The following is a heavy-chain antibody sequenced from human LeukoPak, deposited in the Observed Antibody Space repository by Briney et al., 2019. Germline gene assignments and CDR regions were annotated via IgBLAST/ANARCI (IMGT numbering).Heavy chain of an antibody. CDR2: ISGSGGST. CDR3: AKQNDGDGYVDY. CDR1: GFSFSSYA. Sequence: GGSLRLSCAASGFSFSSYAMGWVRQAPGKGLEWVSAISGSGGSTYYADSVKGRFTISRDNSKNTLYLQMNSLRAEDTAVYYCAKQNDGDGYVDYWGQGTLVTVSS. D-gene: IGHD5-24*01. J-gene: IGHJ4*02. V-gene: IGHV3-23*01.